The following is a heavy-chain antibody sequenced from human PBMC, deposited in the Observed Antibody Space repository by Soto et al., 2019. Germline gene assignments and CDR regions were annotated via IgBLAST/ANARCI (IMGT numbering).Heavy chain of an antibody. V-gene: IGHV1-2*04. CDR1: GYTSTGYY. CDR2: INPNSGGT. D-gene: IGHD3-22*01. Sequence: ASVKVSCKASGYTSTGYYMHWVRQAPGQGLEWMGWINPNSGGTNYAQKFQGWVTMTRDTSISTAYMELSRLRSDDTAVYYCARDQVGNYYDSSGPMDVWGQGTTVTVSS. J-gene: IGHJ6*02. CDR3: ARDQVGNYYDSSGPMDV.